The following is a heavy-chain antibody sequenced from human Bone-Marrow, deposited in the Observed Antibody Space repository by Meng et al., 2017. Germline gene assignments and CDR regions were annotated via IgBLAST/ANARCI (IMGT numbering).Heavy chain of an antibody. Sequence: QVQRGGSGAEVKKPGASVKVSCKASGYTFTSYGISWVRQAPGQGLEWMGWISAYNGNTNYAQKLQGRVTMTTDTSTSTAYMELRSLRSDDTAVYYCARTYYYDSSGYYSSRYWGQGTLVTVSS. CDR3: ARTYYYDSSGYYSSRY. D-gene: IGHD3-22*01. CDR2: ISAYNGNT. CDR1: GYTFTSYG. J-gene: IGHJ4*02. V-gene: IGHV1-18*01.